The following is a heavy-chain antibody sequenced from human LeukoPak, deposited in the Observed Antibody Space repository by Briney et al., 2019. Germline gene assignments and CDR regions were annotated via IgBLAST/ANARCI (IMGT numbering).Heavy chain of an antibody. CDR1: GFTFSSYS. CDR2: ISSSSSYI. Sequence: GGSLRLSCAASGFTFSSYSMNWVRQAPGKGLEWVSSISSSSSYIYYADSVKGRFTISRDNAKNSLYLQMNSLRAEDTAVYYCARAMITCGGVMPYWGQGTLVTVSS. V-gene: IGHV3-21*01. CDR3: ARAMITCGGVMPY. D-gene: IGHD3-16*01. J-gene: IGHJ4*02.